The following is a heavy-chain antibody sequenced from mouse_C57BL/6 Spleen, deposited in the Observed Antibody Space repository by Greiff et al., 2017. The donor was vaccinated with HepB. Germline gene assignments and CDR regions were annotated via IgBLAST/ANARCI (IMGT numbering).Heavy chain of an antibody. CDR1: GYTFTSYG. CDR3: ARGVYYSTSHWYFDV. J-gene: IGHJ1*03. D-gene: IGHD2-5*01. V-gene: IGHV1-81*01. CDR2: IYPRSGNT. Sequence: QVQLQQSGAELARPGASVKLSCKASGYTFTSYGISWVKQRTGQGLEWIGEIYPRSGNTYYNEKFKGKATLTADKSSSTAYMELRSLTSEDSAVYFCARGVYYSTSHWYFDVWGTGTTVTVSS.